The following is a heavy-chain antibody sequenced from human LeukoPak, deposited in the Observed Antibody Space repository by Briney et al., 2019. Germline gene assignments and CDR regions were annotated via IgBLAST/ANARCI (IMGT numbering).Heavy chain of an antibody. J-gene: IGHJ2*01. CDR3: TREDNWYFDL. V-gene: IGHV3-11*05. Sequence: QPGGSLRLSCTASGFTFSDYYMTWIRQAPGKGLEWLSYVSTDSAYTNYAGSVKGRFTISRDNAKSSLYLQLNSLTAEDTAAYYCTREDNWYFDLWGRGTLVTVSS. CDR2: VSTDSAYT. CDR1: GFTFSDYY.